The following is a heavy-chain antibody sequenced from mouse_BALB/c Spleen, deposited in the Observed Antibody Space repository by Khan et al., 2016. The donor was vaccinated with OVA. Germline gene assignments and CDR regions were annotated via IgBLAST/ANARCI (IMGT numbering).Heavy chain of an antibody. J-gene: IGHJ3*01. CDR1: GYTFTDYY. V-gene: IGHV1-77*01. CDR3: ARRNYFGYTFAY. CDR2: ISPGSGDT. D-gene: IGHD1-2*01. Sequence: QIQLVQSGAELARPGASVKLSCKASGYTFTDYYINWVKLRTGQGLEWIGEISPGSGDTYYNERFKGKATLTADKSSSTAYMQLSSLTSEASAVYFCARRNYFGYTFAYWGQATLVTVSA.